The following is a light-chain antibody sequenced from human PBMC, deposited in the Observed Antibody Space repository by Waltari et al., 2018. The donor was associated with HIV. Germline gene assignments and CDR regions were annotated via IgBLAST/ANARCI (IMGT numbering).Light chain of an antibody. V-gene: IGKV3-15*01. CDR1: ETIRSS. CDR3: QQYGDWPRT. Sequence: EIVMIQSPATLSVSPGDRATISCRASETIRSSLAWYHKKPGQGPRLLIDGATTRATGIADRFSGSGLATQFTLTINSLQAEDFAVYVCQQYGDWPRTFGGGTKVEI. J-gene: IGKJ4*01. CDR2: GAT.